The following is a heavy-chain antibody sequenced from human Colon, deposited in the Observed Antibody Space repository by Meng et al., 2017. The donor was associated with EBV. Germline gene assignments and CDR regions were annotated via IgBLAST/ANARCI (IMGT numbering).Heavy chain of an antibody. V-gene: IGHV4-4*02. D-gene: IGHD2-2*01. Sequence: SAPGLVWPLWTLFLTGAVSGGSMSTRDLLSWVRQPTGKGLELIGEIYRGGGTNYNPSFKSRVTISVDTSNNHFSLKLSYATAADTAVYYCARVRVIPAAVGFDYWGQGTLVTVSS. CDR2: IYRGGGT. CDR1: GGSMSTRDL. CDR3: ARVRVIPAAVGFDY. J-gene: IGHJ4*02.